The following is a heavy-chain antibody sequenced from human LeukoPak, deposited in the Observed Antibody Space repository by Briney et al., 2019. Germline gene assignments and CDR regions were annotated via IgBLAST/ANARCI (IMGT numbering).Heavy chain of an antibody. V-gene: IGHV4-59*01. CDR1: GGSISTYY. D-gene: IGHD1-26*01. CDR2: FYYTGST. Sequence: SETLSLTCTVSGGSISTYYWSWIRQPPGKGLEWIGYFYYTGSTSYNPSLKSRVTMSLDASKNQFSLKLNSVTPADTAVYYCARGGNYWPQWWFDPWGRGTLVSVSS. CDR3: ARGGNYWPQWWFDP. J-gene: IGHJ5*02.